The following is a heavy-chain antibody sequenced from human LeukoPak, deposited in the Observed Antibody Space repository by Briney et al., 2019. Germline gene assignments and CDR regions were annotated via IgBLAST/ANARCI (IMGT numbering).Heavy chain of an antibody. D-gene: IGHD2-15*01. CDR2: IKRDGSEK. CDR3: ARGRDSGGAFDY. CDR1: GFTFSSHW. Sequence: GGSLRLSCAASGFTFSSHWMSWVRQAPGKGLEWAANIKRDGSEKYYVDSVKGRFTISRDNAKNSLYLQMNSLRAEDTAVYYCARGRDSGGAFDYWGQGTLVTVSS. V-gene: IGHV3-7*01. J-gene: IGHJ4*02.